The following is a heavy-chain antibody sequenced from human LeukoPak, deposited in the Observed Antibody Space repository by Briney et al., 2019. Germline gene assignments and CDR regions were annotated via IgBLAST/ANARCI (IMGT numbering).Heavy chain of an antibody. CDR1: GYSISSGYY. J-gene: IGHJ3*02. CDR2: IYHSGST. V-gene: IGHV4-38-2*02. CDR3: ARVPLDSSGYYYAFDI. Sequence: SGTLSLTCTVSGYSISSGYYWGWIRQPPGKGLEWIGSIYHSGSTYYNPSLKSRVTISVDTSKNQFSLKLSSVTAADTAVYYCARVPLDSSGYYYAFDIWGQGTMVTVSS. D-gene: IGHD3-22*01.